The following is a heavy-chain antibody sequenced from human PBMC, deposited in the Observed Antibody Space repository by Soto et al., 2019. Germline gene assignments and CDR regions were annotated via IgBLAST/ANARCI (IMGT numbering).Heavy chain of an antibody. J-gene: IGHJ4*02. V-gene: IGHV4-39*01. CDR3: ARQGRSYSSGWYDY. CDR2: IYYSGST. CDR1: GGSISSSSYY. Sequence: SETLSLTCTVSGGSISSSSYYWGWIRQPPGKGLEWIGSIYYSGSTYYNPSLKSRVTISVDTSENQFSLKLSSVTAADTAVYYCARQGRSYSSGWYDYWGQGTLVTVSS. D-gene: IGHD6-19*01.